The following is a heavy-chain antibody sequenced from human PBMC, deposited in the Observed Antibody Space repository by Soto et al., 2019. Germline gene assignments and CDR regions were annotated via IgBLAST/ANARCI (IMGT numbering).Heavy chain of an antibody. CDR1: GGSISSYY. CDR3: ARNIVVVTAKNWFDP. D-gene: IGHD2-21*02. J-gene: IGHJ5*02. V-gene: IGHV4-4*07. Sequence: PSETLSLTCTVSGGSISSYYWSWIRQPAGKGLEWIGRFFSSGSSHYNPSLKSRVTTSVDTSKNQFSLKLSSVTAADTAVYYCARNIVVVTAKNWFDPWGQGTLVTVSS. CDR2: FFSSGSS.